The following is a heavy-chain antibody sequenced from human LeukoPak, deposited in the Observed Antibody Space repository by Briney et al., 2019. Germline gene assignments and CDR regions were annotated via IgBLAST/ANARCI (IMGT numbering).Heavy chain of an antibody. CDR2: IYHSGST. CDR1: GYSISSGYY. J-gene: IGHJ4*02. CDR3: ARSVVATILGYYFDY. V-gene: IGHV4-38-2*02. Sequence: SETLSLTCTVSGYSISSGYYWGWIRQPPGKGLEWIGSIYHSGSTYYNPSLKSRVTISVDTSKNQFSLKLSSVTAAGTAVYYCARSVVATILGYYFDYWGQGTLVTISS. D-gene: IGHD5-12*01.